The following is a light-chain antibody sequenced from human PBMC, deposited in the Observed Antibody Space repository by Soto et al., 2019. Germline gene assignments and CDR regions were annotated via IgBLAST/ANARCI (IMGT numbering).Light chain of an antibody. Sequence: DIQMTQSPSSVSASVGDSVTITCRPSQGISNWLAWYQQKPGKAPNLLIYTASTLESGVPARFSGSGSGTDFTLTISNLQPEDFATYYCQQVHSFPRTFGGGTKVDIK. CDR1: QGISNW. V-gene: IGKV1D-12*01. J-gene: IGKJ4*01. CDR2: TAS. CDR3: QQVHSFPRT.